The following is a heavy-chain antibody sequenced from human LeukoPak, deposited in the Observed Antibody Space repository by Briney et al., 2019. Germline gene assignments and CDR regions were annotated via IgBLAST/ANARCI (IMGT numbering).Heavy chain of an antibody. CDR2: INHSGST. CDR1: GGSFSGYY. Sequence: PSDTLSLTCAVYGGSFSGYYWSWIRQPPGKGLEWIGEINHSGSTNYNPSLKSRVTISVDTSKNQFSLKLSSVTAADTAVYYCARYCSGGSCYGTGSFDYWGQGTLVTVSS. CDR3: ARYCSGGSCYGTGSFDY. D-gene: IGHD2-15*01. J-gene: IGHJ4*02. V-gene: IGHV4-34*01.